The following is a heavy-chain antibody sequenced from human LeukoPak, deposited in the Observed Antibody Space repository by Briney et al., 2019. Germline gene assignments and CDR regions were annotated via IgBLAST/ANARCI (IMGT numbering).Heavy chain of an antibody. CDR1: GGSISSGGYS. CDR3: AREFQIGTNGDQPVAYYYYGMDV. J-gene: IGHJ6*02. D-gene: IGHD4-17*01. CDR2: IYYSGST. Sequence: SETLSLTCTVSGGSISSGGYSWSWIRQHPGKGLEWIGYIYYSGSTYYNPSLKSRVTISVDTSKNQFSLKLSSVTAADTAVYYCAREFQIGTNGDQPVAYYYYGMDVWGQGTTVTVSS. V-gene: IGHV4-31*03.